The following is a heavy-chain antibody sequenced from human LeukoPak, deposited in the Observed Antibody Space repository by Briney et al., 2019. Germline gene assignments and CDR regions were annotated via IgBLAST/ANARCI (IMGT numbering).Heavy chain of an antibody. J-gene: IGHJ4*02. D-gene: IGHD2-15*01. CDR3: ARSGSYAAAGDY. Sequence: SETLSLTCSVFGGSISSTTYYWVWIRQPPGKGLECIASIHYTGRAYYNPSLKSRVTISLDTSKNQFSLKLSSVTAADTAVYYCARSGSYAAAGDYWGQGTLVTVSS. V-gene: IGHV4-39*07. CDR2: IHYTGRA. CDR1: GGSISSTTYY.